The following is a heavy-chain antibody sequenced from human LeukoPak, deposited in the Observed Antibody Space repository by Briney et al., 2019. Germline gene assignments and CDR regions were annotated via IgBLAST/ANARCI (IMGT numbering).Heavy chain of an antibody. CDR1: GGSISSGDYY. V-gene: IGHV4-30-4*08. J-gene: IGHJ4*02. CDR2: IYYSGRT. CDR3: ARTGARVWGSYRGFDY. Sequence: KSSETLSLTCTVSGGSISSGDYYWSWIRQPPGKGLEWIGYIYYSGRTYYNPSLKSRVTISVDTSKNQFSLKLSSVTAADTAVYYCARTGARVWGSYRGFDYWGQGTLVTVSS. D-gene: IGHD3-16*02.